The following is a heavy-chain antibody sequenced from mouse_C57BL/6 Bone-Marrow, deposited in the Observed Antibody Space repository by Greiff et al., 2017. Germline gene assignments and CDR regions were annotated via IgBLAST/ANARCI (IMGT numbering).Heavy chain of an antibody. CDR3: ARGGLYSNYLYYAMDY. J-gene: IGHJ4*01. CDR1: GYTFTSYW. CDR2: IDPSDSYT. D-gene: IGHD2-5*01. V-gene: IGHV1-59*01. Sequence: QVQLQQPGAELVRPGTSVKLSCKASGYTFTSYWMHWVKQRPGQGLEWIGVIDPSDSYTNYNQKFKGKATLTVDTSSSTAYMQLSSLTSEDSAVYYCARGGLYSNYLYYAMDYWGQGTSVTVSS.